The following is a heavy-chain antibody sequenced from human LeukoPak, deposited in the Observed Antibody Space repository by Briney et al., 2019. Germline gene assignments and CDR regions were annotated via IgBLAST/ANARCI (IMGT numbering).Heavy chain of an antibody. CDR3: ARDYLGWFDP. Sequence: GGSLRLSCAASGFTFSSSWMHWVRQAPGKGPVWVSRISNVGSTTNYADSVKGRFTISRDNAKNTLYLQMNSLRAEDTAVYYCARDYLGWFDPWGQGTLVTVSS. CDR2: ISNVGSTT. CDR1: GFTFSSSW. J-gene: IGHJ5*02. V-gene: IGHV3-74*01.